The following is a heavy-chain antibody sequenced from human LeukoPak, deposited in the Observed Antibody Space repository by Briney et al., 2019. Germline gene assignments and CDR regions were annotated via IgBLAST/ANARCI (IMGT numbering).Heavy chain of an antibody. CDR2: ISSGSYI. Sequence: GGSLRLSCAASGFTFSTFGMIWVRQAPGKGLDWVSSISSGSYIYYADAVKARFTISRVNARNSLYLQMNSLRADDTAVYYCARLMFIAVGNWYFDLWGRGTLVTVSS. J-gene: IGHJ2*01. CDR3: ARLMFIAVGNWYFDL. D-gene: IGHD6-19*01. CDR1: GFTFSTFG. V-gene: IGHV3-21*01.